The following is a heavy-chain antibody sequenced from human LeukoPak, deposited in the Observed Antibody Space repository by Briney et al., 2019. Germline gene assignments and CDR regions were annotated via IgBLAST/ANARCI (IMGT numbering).Heavy chain of an antibody. V-gene: IGHV3-30*18. CDR1: GCTFSSYS. Sequence: GGSLRLSCAASGCTFSSYSMHWVRQAPGKGLEWVAVISYDGSNKYYADSVKGRFTISRDNSKNTLYLQMNSLRAEDTAVYYCAKDYFVVLDGMDVWGQGTTVTVSS. CDR3: AKDYFVVLDGMDV. D-gene: IGHD4/OR15-4a*01. J-gene: IGHJ6*02. CDR2: ISYDGSNK.